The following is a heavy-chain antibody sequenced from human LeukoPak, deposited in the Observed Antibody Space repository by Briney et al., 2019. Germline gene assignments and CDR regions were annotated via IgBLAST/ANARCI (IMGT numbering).Heavy chain of an antibody. CDR1: GYSFTSYW. CDR3: ARGNYGDYARYNWFDP. V-gene: IGHV5-51*01. J-gene: IGHJ5*02. Sequence: GESLKISCKGSGYSFTSYWIGWVRQMPGKGLEWMGIIFPSDSDTRYSPSFQGQVTISADKSISTAYLQWSSLKASDTAMYYCARGNYGDYARYNWFDPWGQGTLVTVSS. CDR2: IFPSDSDT. D-gene: IGHD4-17*01.